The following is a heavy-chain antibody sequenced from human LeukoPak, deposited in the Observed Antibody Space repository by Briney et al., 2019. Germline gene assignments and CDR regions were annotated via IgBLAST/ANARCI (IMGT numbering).Heavy chain of an antibody. Sequence: PSETLSLTCTVSGGSISSYYWSWIRQPAGKGLEWIGRIYTSGSTNYNPSLKSRVTMSVDTSKNQFSLKLSSVTAADTAVYYCARAAHCTNGVCSNWFDPWGRGTLVTVSS. CDR1: GGSISSYY. CDR3: ARAAHCTNGVCSNWFDP. D-gene: IGHD2-8*01. J-gene: IGHJ5*02. V-gene: IGHV4-4*07. CDR2: IYTSGST.